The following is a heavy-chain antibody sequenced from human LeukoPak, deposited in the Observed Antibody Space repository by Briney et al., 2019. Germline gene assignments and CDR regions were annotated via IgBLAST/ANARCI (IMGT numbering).Heavy chain of an antibody. Sequence: SETLSLTCTVSGGSISGYYWSWIRQPPGKGLEWIGCISYSGSAKYNPSLKSRVSISLGTSKKQFSLHLSSVTAADTAIYYCVRDFDAWSAIDIWGQGTMVTVSS. D-gene: IGHD3-3*01. V-gene: IGHV4-59*01. CDR2: ISYSGSA. J-gene: IGHJ3*02. CDR1: GGSISGYY. CDR3: VRDFDAWSAIDI.